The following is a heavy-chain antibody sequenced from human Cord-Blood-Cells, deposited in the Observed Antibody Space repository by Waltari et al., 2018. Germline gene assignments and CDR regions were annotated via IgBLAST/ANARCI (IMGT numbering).Heavy chain of an antibody. D-gene: IGHD7-27*01. V-gene: IGHV1-2*02. CDR2: INPNRGGT. Sequence: QVQLVQSGAEVKKPGASVKVSCKASGYTFTGYYMHWVRQAPGQGLDWRGWINPNRGGTNYAQKLQGRVTMTRDTSISTAYMELSRLRSDDTAVYYCARDGPLNWGAGWGQGTLVTVSS. J-gene: IGHJ4*02. CDR3: ARDGPLNWGAG. CDR1: GYTFTGYY.